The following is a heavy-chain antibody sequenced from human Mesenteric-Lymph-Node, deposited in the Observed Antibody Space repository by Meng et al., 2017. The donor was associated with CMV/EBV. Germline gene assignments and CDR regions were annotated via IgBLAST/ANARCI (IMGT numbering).Heavy chain of an antibody. J-gene: IGHJ5*02. CDR2: ISAYNGNT. Sequence: FTTYGIRWVRQAPGQGLEWMGWISAYNGNTNSAQKFQGRVIITTDTSTNTAYMELRSLRSDDTAVYYCARGWGQKVVLRLSQGWLDPWGQGTLVTVSS. CDR1: FTTYG. V-gene: IGHV1-18*01. D-gene: IGHD2/OR15-2a*01. CDR3: ARGWGQKVVLRLSQGWLDP.